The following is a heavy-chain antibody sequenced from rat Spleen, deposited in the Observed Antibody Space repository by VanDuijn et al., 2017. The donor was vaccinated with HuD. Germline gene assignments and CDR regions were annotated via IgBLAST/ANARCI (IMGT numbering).Heavy chain of an antibody. V-gene: IGHV5-31*01. CDR3: TRDWDY. CDR2: MTNTGGDI. Sequence: EVQLVESGGGLVQPGRSLGLSCVASGFTFNNYWMTWIRQVPGKGLEWVSSMTNTGGDIYYPDSVKDRFTISRDNTKNTLYLQMNSLRSEDTATYYCTRDWDYWGQGVMVTVSS. J-gene: IGHJ2*01. CDR1: GFTFNNYW.